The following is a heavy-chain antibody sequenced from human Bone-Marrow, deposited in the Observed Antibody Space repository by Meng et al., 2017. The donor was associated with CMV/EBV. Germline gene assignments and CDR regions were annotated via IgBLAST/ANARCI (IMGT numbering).Heavy chain of an antibody. CDR1: GDTFSLYT. D-gene: IGHD2/OR15-2a*01. CDR3: ARSNIVGRTGYVVGDAFFI. V-gene: IGHV1-69*02. Sequence: SVKVSCKASGDTFSLYTITWVRQAPGQGLEWVGRIIPIVGIATYAQRFQGRLMITADKSTRTAYMELSSLTCEDTAVYYCARSNIVGRTGYVVGDAFFIWGQGTMVTVSS. J-gene: IGHJ3*02. CDR2: IIPIVGIA.